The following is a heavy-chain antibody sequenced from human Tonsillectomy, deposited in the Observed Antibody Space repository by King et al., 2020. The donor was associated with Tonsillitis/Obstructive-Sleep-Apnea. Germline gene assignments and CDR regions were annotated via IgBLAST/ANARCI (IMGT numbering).Heavy chain of an antibody. CDR3: ARLDDILTGPKYMDV. CDR2: IYYSGST. Sequence: VQLQESGPGLVKPSETLSLTCTVSGGSISSYYWSWIRQPPGKGLEWIGYIYYSGSTNYNPSLKSRVTISVDTSKNQFSLKLSSVTAADTAMYYCARLDDILTGPKYMDVWGKGTTVTVSS. D-gene: IGHD3-9*01. CDR1: GGSISSYY. J-gene: IGHJ6*03. V-gene: IGHV4-59*08.